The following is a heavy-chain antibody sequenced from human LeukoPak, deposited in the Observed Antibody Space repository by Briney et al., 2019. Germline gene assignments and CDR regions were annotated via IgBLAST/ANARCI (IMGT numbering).Heavy chain of an antibody. J-gene: IGHJ4*02. CDR1: GYSFTSSW. D-gene: IGHD1-26*01. CDR2: IYPVDSDT. V-gene: IGHV5-51*01. CDR3: ARPSGTYNRFDY. Sequence: GESLKISCKGSGYSFTSSWIGWVRQMPGKGLEWMGIIYPVDSDTKYSPSFQGQVTISADKSISTAFLQWSSLKAPDTAMYYCARPSGTYNRFDYWGQGTLVTVSS.